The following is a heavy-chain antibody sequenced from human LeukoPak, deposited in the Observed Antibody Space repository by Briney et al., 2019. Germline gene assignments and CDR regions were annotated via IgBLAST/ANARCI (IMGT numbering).Heavy chain of an antibody. Sequence: GRSLRLSCAASGFTFSSYGMHWVRRAPGKGLEWVAVLWYDGSNKYYADSVKGRFTISRDNSKNTLYLQMNSLRAEDTAVYYCARSRPAWVLWFDPWGQGTLVIVSS. J-gene: IGHJ5*02. V-gene: IGHV3-33*01. D-gene: IGHD1-26*01. CDR3: ARSRPAWVLWFDP. CDR1: GFTFSSYG. CDR2: LWYDGSNK.